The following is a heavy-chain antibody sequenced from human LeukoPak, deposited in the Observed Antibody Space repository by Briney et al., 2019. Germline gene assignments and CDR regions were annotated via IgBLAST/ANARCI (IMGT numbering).Heavy chain of an antibody. Sequence: GESLKISCKGSGYSFTTYWIGWVRQMPGKGLEWMGIIYPGDSDTRYSPSFQGQVTISADKSISTAYVQWSSLKASDTAMYYCARGSMDIVATIHFDYWGQGTLVTVAS. CDR2: IYPGDSDT. V-gene: IGHV5-51*01. CDR1: GYSFTTYW. CDR3: ARGSMDIVATIHFDY. J-gene: IGHJ4*02. D-gene: IGHD5-12*01.